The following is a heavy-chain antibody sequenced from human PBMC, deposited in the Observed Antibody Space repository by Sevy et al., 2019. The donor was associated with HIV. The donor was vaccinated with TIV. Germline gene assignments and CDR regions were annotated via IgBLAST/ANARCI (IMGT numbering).Heavy chain of an antibody. D-gene: IGHD6-13*01. CDR1: GFTFNTYA. Sequence: GGSLRLSCVASGFTFNTYAMSWVRQVPGKGLKWVSGINESGGRTYYADSVKGRFTFSRDNCKNTLFLQMKSLRVEDTAIYYCAKFPAATGQSTDYFEYWGQGTPFTVSS. CDR3: AKFPAATGQSTDYFEY. CDR2: INESGGRT. J-gene: IGHJ4*02. V-gene: IGHV3-23*01.